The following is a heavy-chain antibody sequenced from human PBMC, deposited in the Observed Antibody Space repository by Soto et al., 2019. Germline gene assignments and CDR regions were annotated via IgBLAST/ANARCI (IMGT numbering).Heavy chain of an antibody. CDR2: IFPKFGTT. D-gene: IGHD3-16*02. Sequence: SVKVSCKASGGTYANYVISCVRQAPGQGLEWMGGIFPKFGTTYSAQKLQDRLTITADESTSTVYMQLSSLRLDDTAVYYCEAEMTFGKLSVVWGQGTTVTVSS. CDR3: EAEMTFGKLSVV. J-gene: IGHJ6*02. V-gene: IGHV1-69*13. CDR1: GGTYANYV.